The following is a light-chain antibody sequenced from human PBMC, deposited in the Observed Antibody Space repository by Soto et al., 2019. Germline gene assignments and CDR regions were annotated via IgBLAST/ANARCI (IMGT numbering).Light chain of an antibody. CDR2: GAS. V-gene: IGKV3-20*01. J-gene: IGKJ4*01. Sequence: EIVLTQSPGTLSLSPGERATLSCRASQSVSSSYLAWYQQKPGQAPRLLIYGASSRATGIPDRFSGSGSGTDFTLTISRLEAEDFAVYYCQQYGSSLLTFGGETKVEIK. CDR1: QSVSSSY. CDR3: QQYGSSLLT.